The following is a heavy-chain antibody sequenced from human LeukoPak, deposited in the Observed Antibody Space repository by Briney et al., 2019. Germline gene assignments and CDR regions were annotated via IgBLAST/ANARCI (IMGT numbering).Heavy chain of an antibody. CDR1: GFTFSSYA. Sequence: GGSLRLSCAASGFTFSSYAMHWVRQAPGKGLEYVSAISSNGGSTYYANSVKGRFTISRDNSKNTLYLQMGSLRAEDMAVYYCARDPGYFDWLFYFDYWGQGTLVTVSS. V-gene: IGHV3-64*01. CDR2: ISSNGGST. CDR3: ARDPGYFDWLFYFDY. J-gene: IGHJ4*02. D-gene: IGHD3-9*01.